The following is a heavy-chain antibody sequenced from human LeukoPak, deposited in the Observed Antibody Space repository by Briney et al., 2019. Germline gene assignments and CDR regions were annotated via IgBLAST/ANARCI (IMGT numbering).Heavy chain of an antibody. V-gene: IGHV1-2*06. CDR2: INPNSGGT. J-gene: IGHJ6*03. CDR1: GYTFTGYY. CDR3: ARGPYSSRRVYYYYMDV. Sequence: ASVKVSCKASGYTFTGYYMHWVRQAPGQGLEWMGRINPNSGGTNYARKFQGRVTMTRDTSISTAYMELSRLRSDDTAVYYCARGPYSSRRVYYYYMDVWGKGTTVTVSS. D-gene: IGHD6-19*01.